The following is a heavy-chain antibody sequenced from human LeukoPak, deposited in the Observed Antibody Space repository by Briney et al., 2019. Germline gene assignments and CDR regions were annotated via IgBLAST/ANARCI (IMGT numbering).Heavy chain of an antibody. D-gene: IGHD3-22*01. V-gene: IGHV4-59*01. CDR1: GGSISGYY. CDR3: ARGPYYYDSSGYYHYFDY. Sequence: SETLSLTCTVSGGSISGYYWSWIRQPPGKGLEWIGYIYYSGSTNYNPSLKSRVTISVDTSKNQFSLKLSSVTAADTAVYYCARGPYYYDSSGYYHYFDYWGQGTLVTVSS. J-gene: IGHJ4*02. CDR2: IYYSGST.